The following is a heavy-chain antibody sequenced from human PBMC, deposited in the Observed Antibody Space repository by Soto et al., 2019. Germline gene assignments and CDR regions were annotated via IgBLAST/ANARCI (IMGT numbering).Heavy chain of an antibody. Sequence: QVRLVQSGAEVKKPGSSVKVSCKASGDTFRNYAVNWVRQAPGQGLEWMGGIIPVPGTPSYAQKFQGRVTITADGSTGIDYMEFSSLRSDDTAVVYCARGDSGSKIEHWGQGTLVTVSS. V-gene: IGHV1-69*01. J-gene: IGHJ4*02. CDR1: GDTFRNYA. CDR2: IIPVPGTP. D-gene: IGHD3-22*01. CDR3: ARGDSGSKIEH.